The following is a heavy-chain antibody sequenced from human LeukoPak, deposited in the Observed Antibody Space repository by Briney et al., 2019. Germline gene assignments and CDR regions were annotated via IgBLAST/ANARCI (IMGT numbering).Heavy chain of an antibody. CDR1: GYTFTSYG. Sequence: ASVKVSCKASGYTFTSYGISWVRQAPGQGLEWMGWISAYNGNTNYAQKLQGRVTMTTDTSTSTAYMELRSLRSDDTAVYYCARLTYGSGSYSWFDPWGQGTLVTVSS. CDR2: ISAYNGNT. D-gene: IGHD3-10*01. V-gene: IGHV1-18*01. J-gene: IGHJ5*02. CDR3: ARLTYGSGSYSWFDP.